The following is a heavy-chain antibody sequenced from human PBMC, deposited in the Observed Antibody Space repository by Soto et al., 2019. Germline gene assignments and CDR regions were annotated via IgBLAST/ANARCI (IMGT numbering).Heavy chain of an antibody. CDR1: GFTFSSYS. Sequence: GGSLRLSCAASGFTFSSYSMNWVRQAPGKGLEWVSYISSSSSTIYYADSVKGRFTISRDNAKNSLYLQMNSLRDEDTAVYYCARDRGVVPAAMSVLPFDPWGQGTLVTVSS. J-gene: IGHJ5*02. CDR2: ISSSSSTI. D-gene: IGHD2-2*01. V-gene: IGHV3-48*02. CDR3: ARDRGVVPAAMSVLPFDP.